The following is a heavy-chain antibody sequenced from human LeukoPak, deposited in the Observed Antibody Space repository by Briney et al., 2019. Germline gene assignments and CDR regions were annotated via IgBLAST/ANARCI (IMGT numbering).Heavy chain of an antibody. V-gene: IGHV1-69*13. CDR2: IIPIFGTA. Sequence: ASVKVSCKASGGTFSSYAISWVRQAPGQGLEWMGGIIPIFGTANYAQKFQGRVTITADESTSTAYMELSSLRSEDTAVYYCARDYGSGSYYNGFSFDYWGQGTLVTVSS. J-gene: IGHJ4*02. D-gene: IGHD3-10*01. CDR1: GGTFSSYA. CDR3: ARDYGSGSYYNGFSFDY.